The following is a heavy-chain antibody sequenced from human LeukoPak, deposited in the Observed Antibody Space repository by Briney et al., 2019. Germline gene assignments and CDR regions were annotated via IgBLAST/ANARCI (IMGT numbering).Heavy chain of an antibody. J-gene: IGHJ4*02. CDR3: ARHSLNNYGSYY. D-gene: IGHD5-24*01. Sequence: SETLSLTCTVSGGSISSSTYSWTWIRQPPGKGLEWIGSIHYDGNTYYKPSLKSRVTISVDTSKIQFSLRLSSATAADMATNYCARHSLNNYGSYYWGQGTLVTVSS. V-gene: IGHV4-39*01. CDR2: IHYDGNT. CDR1: GGSISSSTYS.